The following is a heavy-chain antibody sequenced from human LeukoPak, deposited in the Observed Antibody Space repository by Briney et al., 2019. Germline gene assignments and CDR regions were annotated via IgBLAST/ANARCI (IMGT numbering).Heavy chain of an antibody. CDR3: ARDLYYDSSGYYSYYYGMDV. CDR2: INPNSGGT. J-gene: IGHJ6*02. CDR1: GYTFTGYY. D-gene: IGHD3-22*01. Sequence: GASVKVSCKASGYTFTGYYMHWVRRAPGQGLEWMGWINPNSGGTNYAQKFQGRVTMTRDTSISTAYMELSRLRSDDTAVYYCARDLYYDSSGYYSYYYGMDVWGQGTTVTVSS. V-gene: IGHV1-2*02.